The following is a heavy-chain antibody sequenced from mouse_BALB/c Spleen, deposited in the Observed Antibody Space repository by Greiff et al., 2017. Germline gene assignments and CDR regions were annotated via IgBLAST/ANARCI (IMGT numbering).Heavy chain of an antibody. D-gene: IGHD2-3*01. V-gene: IGHV1S81*02. CDR3: ARGYDGYYDWYFDV. CDR2: INPSNGRT. CDR1: GYTFTSYW. Sequence: VQLQESGAELVKPGASVKLSCKASGYTFTSYWMHWVKQRPGQGLEWIGEINPSNGRTNYNEKFKSKATLTVDKSSSTAYMQLSSLTSEDSAVYYCARGYDGYYDWYFDVWGAGTTVTVSS. J-gene: IGHJ1*01.